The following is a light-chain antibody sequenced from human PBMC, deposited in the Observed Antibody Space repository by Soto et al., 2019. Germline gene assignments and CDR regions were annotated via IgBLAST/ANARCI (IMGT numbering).Light chain of an antibody. CDR3: SAYTARSPLV. Sequence: QSALTQPASVSVSAGQSITISCSGTMRDVGAYNLVSWYQQHPGTAPKLIIYEVRNRPSGISSRFSGSRSGNTASLTISGLQPEDEGDYYCSAYTARSPLVFGGGTQLTVL. V-gene: IGLV2-14*01. CDR1: MRDVGAYNL. CDR2: EVR. J-gene: IGLJ3*02.